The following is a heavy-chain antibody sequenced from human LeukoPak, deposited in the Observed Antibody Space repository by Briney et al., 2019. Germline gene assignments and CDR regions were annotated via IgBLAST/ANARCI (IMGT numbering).Heavy chain of an antibody. CDR2: IILTHSGRT. CDR1: GESFSGYY. D-gene: IGHD2-21*01. CDR3: GRRIGGDFAY. Sequence: SETLSLTCAVYGESFSGYYWTWIPQSSGKGLEWIGQIILTHSGRTKYNPSLEGRVTISLDTSKKQFSLNLTSLTAADTAVYYCGRRIGGDFAYWGEGSLVTVSS. J-gene: IGHJ4*02. V-gene: IGHV4-34*12.